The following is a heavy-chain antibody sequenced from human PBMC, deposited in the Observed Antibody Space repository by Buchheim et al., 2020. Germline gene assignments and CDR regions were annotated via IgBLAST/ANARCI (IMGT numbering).Heavy chain of an antibody. J-gene: IGHJ4*02. CDR3: SKDMSGAEDS. CDR2: INEDGSHT. D-gene: IGHD2-15*01. V-gene: IGHV3-74*01. Sequence: EVQVVESGGGLVQPGGSLRLSCAASGFTFGRYWMHWVRQAPGGALVWVSRINEDGSHTTYTDSVKGRFTISRDNAKNTLYLQMNSLRVEDTAVYYCSKDMSGAEDSWGQGTL. CDR1: GFTFGRYW.